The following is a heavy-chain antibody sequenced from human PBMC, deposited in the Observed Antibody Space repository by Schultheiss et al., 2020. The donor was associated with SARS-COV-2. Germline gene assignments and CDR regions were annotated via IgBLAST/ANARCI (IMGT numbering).Heavy chain of an antibody. J-gene: IGHJ4*02. V-gene: IGHV4-31*03. D-gene: IGHD6-6*01. Sequence: SETLSLTCTVSGGSISSGGYYWSWIRQHPGKGLEWIGYIYYSGSTYYNPSLKSRVTISVDTSKNQFSLKLSSVTAADTAVYYCARAGSRAARPGTYFDYWGQGTLVTVSS. CDR2: IYYSGST. CDR3: ARAGSRAARPGTYFDY. CDR1: GGSISSGGYY.